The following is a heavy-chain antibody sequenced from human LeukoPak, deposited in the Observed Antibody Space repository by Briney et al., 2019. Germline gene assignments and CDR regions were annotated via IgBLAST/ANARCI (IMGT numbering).Heavy chain of an antibody. V-gene: IGHV7-4-1*02. J-gene: IGHJ4*02. CDR2: INTNTGNP. Sequence: ASVKVSCKASGYTFTSYAMNWVRQAPGQGLEWMGWINTNTGNPTYAQGFTGRFVFSLDTSVSTAYLQFSSLKAEDTAVYYCARELMDTAMVLFDYWGQGTLVTVSS. D-gene: IGHD5-18*01. CDR1: GYTFTSYA. CDR3: ARELMDTAMVLFDY.